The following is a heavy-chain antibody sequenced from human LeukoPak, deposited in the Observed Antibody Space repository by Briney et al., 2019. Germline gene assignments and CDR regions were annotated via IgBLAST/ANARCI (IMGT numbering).Heavy chain of an antibody. CDR1: GGTFSSYA. Sequence: ASVKVSCKASGGTFSSYAISWVRQAPGQGLEWMGWINTNTGNPTYAQGFTGRFVFSLDTSVTTAYLQVSSLKAEDTAVYYCARGEYSSSWYNFGYWGQGTLVTVSS. D-gene: IGHD6-13*01. V-gene: IGHV7-4-1*02. J-gene: IGHJ4*02. CDR2: INTNTGNP. CDR3: ARGEYSSSWYNFGY.